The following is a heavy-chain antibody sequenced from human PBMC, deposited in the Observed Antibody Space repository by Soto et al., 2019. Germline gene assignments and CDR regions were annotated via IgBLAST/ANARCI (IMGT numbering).Heavy chain of an antibody. CDR2: ISSRDDTV. V-gene: IGHV3-48*03. Sequence: EVQLVESGGGLAQPGGSLRLSCTASGFFFSGYDMNWVRQAPGEGLEWISYISSRDDTVYYADSVKGRFTISRDNAENSLYSQMNSLRAEDTAVYYCARDSPILKVVSVSSFHHYGMDVWGQGTTVTVSS. D-gene: IGHD2-15*01. CDR3: ARDSPILKVVSVSSFHHYGMDV. CDR1: GFFFSGYD. J-gene: IGHJ6*02.